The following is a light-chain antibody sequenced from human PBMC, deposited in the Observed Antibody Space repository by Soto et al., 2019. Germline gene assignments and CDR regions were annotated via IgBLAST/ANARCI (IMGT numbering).Light chain of an antibody. CDR3: SSFVGAPVI. J-gene: IGLJ2*01. Sequence: QSVLTQPASVSGSPGQSITISCTGTSSDVGTYYLVSWYQQHPGKVPKLIIFEVNKRPSGVPDRFSGSKSGDTASLTVSGLQAEDEADYYCSSFVGAPVIFGGGTKLTVL. CDR2: EVN. V-gene: IGLV2-23*02. CDR1: SSDVGTYYL.